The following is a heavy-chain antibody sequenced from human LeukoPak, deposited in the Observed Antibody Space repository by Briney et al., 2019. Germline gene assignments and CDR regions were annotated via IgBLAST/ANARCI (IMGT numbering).Heavy chain of an antibody. V-gene: IGHV5-51*01. J-gene: IGHJ1*01. CDR3: ARHRYFQL. CDR1: GYSFTSYW. Sequence: HGDSLKISCKGSGYSFTSYWVAWVRQMPGKGLEWMGIIFPADSDTRYSPSFQGQVTISVDKSINTAYLQWSSLKASDTAMYYCARHRYFQLWGQGTLVTVSS. CDR2: IFPADSDT.